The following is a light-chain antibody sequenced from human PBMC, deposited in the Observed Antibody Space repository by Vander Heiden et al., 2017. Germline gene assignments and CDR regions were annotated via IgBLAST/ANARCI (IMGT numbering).Light chain of an antibody. CDR2: AAS. CDR1: QSISSY. CDR3: QQNDSNLPLT. J-gene: IGKJ4*01. Sequence: DTQMTQSPSSLAASVGDRVTITCRASQSISSYLNWYQQKPGKAPKLLIYAASSLQSGVPSRFSGSGCGTDFALTNSSLQPEDFAPYYCQQNDSNLPLTFGGGTKVEIK. V-gene: IGKV1-39*01.